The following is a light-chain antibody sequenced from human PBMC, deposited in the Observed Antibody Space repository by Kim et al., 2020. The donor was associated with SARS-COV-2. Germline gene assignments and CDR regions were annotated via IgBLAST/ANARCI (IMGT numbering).Light chain of an antibody. CDR2: DVS. CDR3: CSYAGKYSYV. Sequence: QSALTQPRSVSGSPGQSVTISCTGTSSDVGGYNYVSWYQQHPGKAPQLIIYDVSERPSGVPDRFSGSKSGNTASLTISGLQAEDEADYYCCSYAGKYSYVFATGTKVTVL. CDR1: SSDVGGYNY. J-gene: IGLJ1*01. V-gene: IGLV2-11*01.